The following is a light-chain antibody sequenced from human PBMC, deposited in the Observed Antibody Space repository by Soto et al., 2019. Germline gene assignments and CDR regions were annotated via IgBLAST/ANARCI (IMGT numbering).Light chain of an antibody. V-gene: IGKV3-20*01. CDR1: QSVSSNY. Sequence: EIVLTQSPGTLSLSPGERAALSCRASQSVSSNYLAWYQQKPGQAPRLLIYGVSSRATGIPDRFSGGGSGTDFTLTISRLEPEDFAVYYCQQYSSSPWTFGQGTKVEIK. J-gene: IGKJ1*01. CDR3: QQYSSSPWT. CDR2: GVS.